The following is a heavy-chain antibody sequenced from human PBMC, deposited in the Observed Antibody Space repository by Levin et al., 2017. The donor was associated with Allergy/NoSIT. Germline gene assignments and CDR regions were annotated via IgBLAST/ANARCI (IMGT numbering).Heavy chain of an antibody. D-gene: IGHD2-2*01. V-gene: IGHV3-48*01. CDR2: ISSSSSTI. Sequence: SCAASGFTFSSYSMNWVRQAPGKGLEWVSYISSSSSTIYYADSVKGRFTISRDNAKNSLYLQMNSLRAEDTAVYYCARDVVPAAMRGIGYWGQGTLVTVSS. CDR1: GFTFSSYS. J-gene: IGHJ4*02. CDR3: ARDVVPAAMRGIGY.